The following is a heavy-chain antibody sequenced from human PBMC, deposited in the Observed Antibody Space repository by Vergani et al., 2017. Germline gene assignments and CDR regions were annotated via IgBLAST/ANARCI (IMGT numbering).Heavy chain of an antibody. Sequence: EVQLLESGGGLVQPGGSLRLSCAASGFTFSSYAMSWVRQAPGKGLEWVSAISGSGGSPYYADSVKGRFTISRDNSKNTLYLQMNSLRAEDTAVYYCARERRGYCSGGSCYYFDCWGQGTLVTVSS. V-gene: IGHV3-23*01. CDR3: ARERRGYCSGGSCYYFDC. CDR2: ISGSGGSP. J-gene: IGHJ4*02. D-gene: IGHD2-15*01. CDR1: GFTFSSYA.